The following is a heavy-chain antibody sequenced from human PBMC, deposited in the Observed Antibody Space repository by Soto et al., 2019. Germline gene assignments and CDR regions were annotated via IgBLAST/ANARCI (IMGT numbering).Heavy chain of an antibody. CDR3: ARYCISTSCQTYYFDY. V-gene: IGHV4-31*03. Sequence: QVQLQESGPGLVKPSQTLSLTCTVSGGSISSGGYYWSWISQHRGKGLEWIGYIYNTGKTYYTPSLKTRVTISLDTSKDQFSLRLNSVTAADTAVYYCARYCISTSCQTYYFDYWGQGTLVTVSS. D-gene: IGHD2-2*01. CDR1: GGSISSGGYY. CDR2: IYNTGKT. J-gene: IGHJ4*02.